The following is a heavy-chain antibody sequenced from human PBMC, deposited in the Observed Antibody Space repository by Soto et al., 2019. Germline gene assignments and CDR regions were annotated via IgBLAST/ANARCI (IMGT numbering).Heavy chain of an antibody. J-gene: IGHJ5*02. V-gene: IGHV4-39*01. CDR2: IYYSGST. D-gene: IGHD3-3*01. CDR3: ASAIFGVVINNWFDP. Sequence: SETLSLTCTVSGGSISSSSYYWGWIRQPPGKGLEWIGSIYYSGSTYYNPSLKSRVTISVDTSKNQFSLKLSSVTAADTAVYYCASAIFGVVINNWFDPWGQGTLVTVSS. CDR1: GGSISSSSYY.